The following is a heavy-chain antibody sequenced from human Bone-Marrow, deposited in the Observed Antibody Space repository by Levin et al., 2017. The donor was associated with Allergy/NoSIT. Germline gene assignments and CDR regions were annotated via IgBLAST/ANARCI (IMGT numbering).Heavy chain of an antibody. Sequence: RGESLKISCTGSGFTFGDYAMSWFRQAPGKGLEWVGFIRSKDYGGTTENAASLKGRFTISRDDSKSIAYLQMNSLKSEDTGVYYCTGDLYTYGSGTFAYWGQGTLVTVSS. CDR2: IRSKDYGGTT. CDR1: GFTFGDYA. D-gene: IGHD3-10*01. CDR3: TGDLYTYGSGTFAY. V-gene: IGHV3-49*03. J-gene: IGHJ4*02.